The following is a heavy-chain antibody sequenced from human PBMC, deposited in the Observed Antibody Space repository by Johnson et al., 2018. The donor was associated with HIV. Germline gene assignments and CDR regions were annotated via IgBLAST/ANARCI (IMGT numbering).Heavy chain of an antibody. J-gene: IGHJ3*02. V-gene: IGHV3-64*01. CDR2: SSNGGST. Sequence: SSNGGSTYYANSVKGRFTISRDNSKNTLYLQMGSLRAEDMAVYYCAIESTATRGDAFDIWGQGTMVTVSS. D-gene: IGHD4-17*01. CDR3: AIESTATRGDAFDI.